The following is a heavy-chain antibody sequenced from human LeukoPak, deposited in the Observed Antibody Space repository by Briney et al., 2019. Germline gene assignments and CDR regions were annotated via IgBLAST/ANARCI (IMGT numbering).Heavy chain of an antibody. J-gene: IGHJ4*02. V-gene: IGHV4-34*01. Sequence: SETLSLTCAVYGGSFSGYYWSWIRQPPGKGLEWIGEINHSGSTNYNPSLKSRVTISVDTSKNQFSLKLSSVTAADTAAHYCARVPGLYYDSSGYYYGYFDYWGQGTQVTVSS. D-gene: IGHD3-22*01. CDR1: GGSFSGYY. CDR3: ARVPGLYYDSSGYYYGYFDY. CDR2: INHSGST.